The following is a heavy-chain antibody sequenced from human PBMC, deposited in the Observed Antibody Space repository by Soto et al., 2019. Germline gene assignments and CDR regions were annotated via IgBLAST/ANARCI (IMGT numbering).Heavy chain of an antibody. CDR2: VSGSGLST. J-gene: IGHJ1*01. CDR3: AKDQGFGNLGAEYVRH. V-gene: IGHV3-23*01. D-gene: IGHD3-10*01. Sequence: GGSLRLSCAASGFTFSTYAMSWVRQAPGKGLEWVSLVSGSGLSTYYADSVKGRFTISRDNSKNAVYLQMNSLRAEDSAVYYCAKDQGFGNLGAEYVRHWGQGTLVTVSS. CDR1: GFTFSTYA.